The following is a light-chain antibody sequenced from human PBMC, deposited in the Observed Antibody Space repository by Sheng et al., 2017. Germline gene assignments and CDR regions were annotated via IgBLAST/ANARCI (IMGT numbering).Light chain of an antibody. J-gene: IGKJ3*01. CDR1: QDISNY. Sequence: DIQMTQSPSSLSASVGDRVTITCQASQDISNYLNWYQQKPGKAPKLLIYDASNSETGVPSRFSGSGSGTDFTFTISSLQPEDIATYYCQQYDNLPLTFGP. CDR3: QQYDNLPLT. V-gene: IGKV1-33*01. CDR2: DAS.